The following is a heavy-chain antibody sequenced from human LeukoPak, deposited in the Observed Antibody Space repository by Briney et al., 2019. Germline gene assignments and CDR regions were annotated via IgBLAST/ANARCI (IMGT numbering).Heavy chain of an antibody. CDR1: GFTFSSYS. CDR3: ARVRSALLWFGEFWGYFDY. J-gene: IGHJ4*02. Sequence: GGSLRLSCAASGFTFSSYSMNWVRQAPGKGLEWVAVIWYDGSNKYYADSVKGRFTISRDNSKNTLYLQMNSLRAEDTAVYYCARVRSALLWFGEFWGYFDYWGQGTLVTVSS. CDR2: IWYDGSNK. D-gene: IGHD3-10*01. V-gene: IGHV3-33*08.